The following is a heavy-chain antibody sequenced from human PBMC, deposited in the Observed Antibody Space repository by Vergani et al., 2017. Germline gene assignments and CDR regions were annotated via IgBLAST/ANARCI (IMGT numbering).Heavy chain of an antibody. Sequence: EVQLVESGGGLVQPGGSLRLSCAASGFTFSRYWMSWVRQAPGKGLEWVANTKQDGSEEYYVDSVKGRFTISRDNAKNLLYLQMNSLRAEDTAVYYCAKDRSTGDAFDIWGQGTMVTVSS. CDR1: GFTFSRYW. D-gene: IGHD1-14*01. CDR3: AKDRSTGDAFDI. J-gene: IGHJ3*02. V-gene: IGHV3-7*03. CDR2: TKQDGSEE.